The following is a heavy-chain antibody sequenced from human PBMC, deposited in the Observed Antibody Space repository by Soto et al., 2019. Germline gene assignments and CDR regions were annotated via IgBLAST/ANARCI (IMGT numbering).Heavy chain of an antibody. Sequence: EVQLVESGGGLVQPGGSLRLSCAASGFSFSTYEMNWVRQAPGKGLEWVAYISSGRHTIHYADSVRGRFTVSRDNAKNSLYLKMNSLRVEDAAIYYCGRDRAAGGYWGQGTLVTVSS. V-gene: IGHV3-48*03. CDR3: GRDRAAGGY. D-gene: IGHD6-13*01. CDR2: ISSGRHTI. J-gene: IGHJ4*02. CDR1: GFSFSTYE.